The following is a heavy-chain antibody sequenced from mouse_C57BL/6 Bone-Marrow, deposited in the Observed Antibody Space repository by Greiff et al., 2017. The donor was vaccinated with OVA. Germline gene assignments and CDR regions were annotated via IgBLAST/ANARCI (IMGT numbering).Heavy chain of an antibody. CDR1: GVDFSRYW. Sequence: CATGGVDFSRYWMSWVRRAPGKGLEWIGEINPDSSTINYAPSLKDKFIISRDNAKNTLYLQMSKVRSEDTALYYCARDYYGFAYWGQGTLVTVSA. CDR2: INPDSSTI. CDR3: ARDYYGFAY. D-gene: IGHD1-1*01. J-gene: IGHJ3*01. V-gene: IGHV4-1*01.